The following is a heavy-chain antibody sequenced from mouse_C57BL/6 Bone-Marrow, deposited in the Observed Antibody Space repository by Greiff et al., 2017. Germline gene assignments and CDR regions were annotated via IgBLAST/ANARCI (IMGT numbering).Heavy chain of an antibody. Sequence: QVQLQQPGAELVKPGASVKLSCKASGYTFTSYWITWVKQRPGQGLEWIGDIYPGSGSTNYNEKFKSKATLTVDTSSSTAYMQLSSLTSEDSAVYYCARWLWLRLSYWYFDVWGTGTTVTVSS. CDR3: ARWLWLRLSYWYFDV. CDR1: GYTFTSYW. D-gene: IGHD2-2*01. V-gene: IGHV1-55*01. CDR2: IYPGSGST. J-gene: IGHJ1*03.